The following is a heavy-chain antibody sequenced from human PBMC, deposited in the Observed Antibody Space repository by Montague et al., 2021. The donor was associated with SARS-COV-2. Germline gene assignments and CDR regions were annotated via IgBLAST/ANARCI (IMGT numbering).Heavy chain of an antibody. CDR2: TYYRSKWYN. CDR3: ARTSASSDY. Sequence: CAISGDSVSRNSAAWDGSRQSPSRGLEWLGRTYYRSKWYNDYAVSVKSRITINPDTSKNQISLQLNSVTPEDTAVYYCARTSASSDYWGQGTLVTVSS. V-gene: IGHV6-1*01. J-gene: IGHJ4*02. D-gene: IGHD1-26*01. CDR1: GDSVSRNSAA.